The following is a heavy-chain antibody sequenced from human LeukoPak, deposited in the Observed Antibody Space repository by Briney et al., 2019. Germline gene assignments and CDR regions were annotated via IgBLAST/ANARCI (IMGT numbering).Heavy chain of an antibody. CDR3: ARVSSVWFYFHS. V-gene: IGHV4-38-2*01. CDR2: IYHSGST. Sequence: SETLSLTCAVSGYFISSGNYWGWIRQPPGKGLEWIGSIYHSGSTYYNPSLKSRVTISVDTSKNQFSLKLNSVTATDTAVYYCARVSSVWFYFHSWGQGTLVTVSS. J-gene: IGHJ4*02. D-gene: IGHD6-19*01. CDR1: GYFISSGNY.